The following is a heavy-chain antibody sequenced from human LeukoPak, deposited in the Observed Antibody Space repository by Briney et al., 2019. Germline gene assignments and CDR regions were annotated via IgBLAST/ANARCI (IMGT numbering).Heavy chain of an antibody. Sequence: ASVKVSCKVSGYTLTELSMHWVRQAPGKGLEWMGGFDPEDGETIYAQKFQGRVTMTEDTSTDTAYMELSSLRSEDTAVYYCATDLGGYSIGAFDIWGQGTMVTVSS. D-gene: IGHD4-11*01. CDR3: ATDLGGYSIGAFDI. V-gene: IGHV1-24*01. CDR1: GYTLTELS. CDR2: FDPEDGET. J-gene: IGHJ3*02.